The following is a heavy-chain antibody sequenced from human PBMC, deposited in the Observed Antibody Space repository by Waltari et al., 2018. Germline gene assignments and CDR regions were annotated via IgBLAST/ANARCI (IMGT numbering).Heavy chain of an antibody. Sequence: QVQLVESGGGVVQPGTSVRLSCVGAGFSFSTYGLPWVRQAPGKGLEWVAVMSYDENNNYYADSVKGRFTISRDKSKNTLYLQMNSLRDEDTAVYYCAKDYRRGDLWSGCVDHWGQGTLVTVSS. J-gene: IGHJ4*02. CDR3: AKDYRRGDLWSGCVDH. D-gene: IGHD3-3*01. V-gene: IGHV3-30*18. CDR1: GFSFSTYG. CDR2: MSYDENNN.